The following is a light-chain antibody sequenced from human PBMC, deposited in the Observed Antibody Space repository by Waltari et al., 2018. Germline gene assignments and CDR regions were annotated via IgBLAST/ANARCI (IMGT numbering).Light chain of an antibody. CDR1: QSISVY. CDR3: QQSYSTPAT. J-gene: IGKJ5*01. CDR2: DAS. Sequence: DIQMTQSPSSLSASVGDRVTITCWAGQSISVYLNWYQQRPGKAPKLLIYDASTLQSGVPSRCSGSGAGTDFTLTISSLQPEDFATYYCQQSYSTPATFGQGTRLEIK. V-gene: IGKV1-39*01.